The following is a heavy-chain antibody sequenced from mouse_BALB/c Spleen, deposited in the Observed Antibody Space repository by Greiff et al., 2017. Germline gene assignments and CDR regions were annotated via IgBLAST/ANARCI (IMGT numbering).Heavy chain of an antibody. J-gene: IGHJ4*01. Sequence: VQLQQSGPGLVQPSQSLSITCTVSGFSLTSYGVHWVRQSPGKGLEWLGVIWGGGSTDYNAAFISRLSISKYNSKSQVFFKMNSLQANDTAIYYCARAYYRYEYYAMDYWGQGTSVTVSS. CDR3: ARAYYRYEYYAMDY. V-gene: IGHV2-2*02. CDR2: IWGGGST. D-gene: IGHD2-14*01. CDR1: GFSLTSYG.